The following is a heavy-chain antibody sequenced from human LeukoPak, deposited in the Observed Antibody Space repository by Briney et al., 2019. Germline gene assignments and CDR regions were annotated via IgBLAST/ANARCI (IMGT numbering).Heavy chain of an antibody. Sequence: GSLRLSCAASGFTSSSYGMHWVRQAPGKGLEWVAFIRYDGSNKYYADSVKGRFTISRDNSKNTLYLQVNSLRAEDTAVYYCAKDWSNSGWYFDYWGQGTLVTVSS. CDR2: IRYDGSNK. CDR3: AKDWSNSGWYFDY. J-gene: IGHJ4*02. V-gene: IGHV3-30*02. CDR1: GFTSSSYG. D-gene: IGHD6-19*01.